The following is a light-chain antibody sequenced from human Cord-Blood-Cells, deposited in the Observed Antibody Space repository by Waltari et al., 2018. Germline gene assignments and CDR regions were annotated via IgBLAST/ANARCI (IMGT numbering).Light chain of an antibody. J-gene: IGLJ3*02. CDR2: DVS. Sequence: QSALTQPASVSGSPGQSITISCTGTSSDVGGYNYVSWYQQHPGKAPKLIIYDVSNRPSGVSNRFSGSKSGNTASLTSSGLQAEDEADYYCSSYTSSSRWVFGGGTKLTVL. CDR1: SSDVGGYNY. V-gene: IGLV2-14*01. CDR3: SSYTSSSRWV.